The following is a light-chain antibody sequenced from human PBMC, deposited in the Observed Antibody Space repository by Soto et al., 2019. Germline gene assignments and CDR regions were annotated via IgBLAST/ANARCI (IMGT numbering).Light chain of an antibody. CDR2: LGS. Sequence: DIVMTQSPLSLPVTPGEPASISCRSSQSLLYSNGYNYLDWYLQKPGQSPHLLIYLGSNRASGVPDRFSGSGSGTDFTLKISRVEAEDVGVYYCMQPLQTPITFGQGTRLEIK. CDR1: QSLLYSNGYNY. J-gene: IGKJ5*01. CDR3: MQPLQTPIT. V-gene: IGKV2-28*01.